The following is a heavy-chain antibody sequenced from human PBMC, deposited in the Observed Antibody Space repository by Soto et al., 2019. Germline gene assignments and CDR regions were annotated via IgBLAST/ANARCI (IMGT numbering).Heavy chain of an antibody. CDR1: GGTFSSYA. CDR2: IVPIFGTA. D-gene: IGHD3-22*01. V-gene: IGHV1-69*13. CDR3: ARTDPYYYDSSGYSRFDY. Sequence: SVKVSCKASGGTFSSYAISWVRQAPGQGLEWMGGIVPIFGTANYAQKFQGRVTITADESTSTAYMELSSLRSEDTAVYYCARTDPYYYDSSGYSRFDYWGQGTLVTVSS. J-gene: IGHJ4*02.